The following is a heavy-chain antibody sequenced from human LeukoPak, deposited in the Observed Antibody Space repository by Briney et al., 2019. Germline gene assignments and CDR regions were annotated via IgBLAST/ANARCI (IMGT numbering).Heavy chain of an antibody. CDR2: ISGSGGST. CDR3: AKGQPPSTVVTGIDY. V-gene: IGHV3-23*01. Sequence: GGSLRLSCAASGYTFSSYAMSWVRQAPGKGLEWVSAISGSGGSTYYADSVKGRFTISRDNSKNTLYLQMNSLRAEDTAVYYCAKGQPPSTVVTGIDYWGQGTLVTVSS. J-gene: IGHJ4*02. CDR1: GYTFSSYA. D-gene: IGHD4-23*01.